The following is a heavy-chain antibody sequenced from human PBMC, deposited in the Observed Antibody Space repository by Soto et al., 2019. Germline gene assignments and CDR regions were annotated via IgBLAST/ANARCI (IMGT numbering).Heavy chain of an antibody. D-gene: IGHD2-2*01. V-gene: IGHV1-18*01. CDR1: GNALTELC. CDR2: ISAYSGNT. Sequence: GASVKVSCKVSGNALTELCIHWVRQAPGKGLDWMGWISAYSGNTNYAQKFQGRLTLTTDTSTSTAYMELRSLRSDDSAVYYCARGSERVVPSAMSGQGWFGPWGQGTLVT. J-gene: IGHJ5*02. CDR3: ARGSERVVPSAMSGQGWFGP.